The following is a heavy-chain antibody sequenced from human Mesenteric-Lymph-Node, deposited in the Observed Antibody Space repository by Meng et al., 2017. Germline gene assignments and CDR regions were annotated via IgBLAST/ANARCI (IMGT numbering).Heavy chain of an antibody. D-gene: IGHD3-22*01. V-gene: IGHV3-23*01. CDR2: ISGGGVST. CDR1: GFTFSTYA. J-gene: IGHJ4*01. CDR3: AKRSSDSTGYYHYYFDY. Sequence: GESLKISCAASGFTFSTYAMSWVRQAPGKGLEWVSAISGGGVSTYYADSVKGRFTISRDNSKNTLYLQMNSLRAEDTARYYCAKRSSDSTGYYHYYFDYWGHGTLVTVSS.